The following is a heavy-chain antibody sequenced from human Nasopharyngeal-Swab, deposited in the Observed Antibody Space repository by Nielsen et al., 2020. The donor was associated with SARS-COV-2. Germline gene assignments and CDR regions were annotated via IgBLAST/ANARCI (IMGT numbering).Heavy chain of an antibody. V-gene: IGHV3-33*01. CDR2: IWYDGSNK. D-gene: IGHD3-22*01. Sequence: GESLKISCAASGFTFSSYGMHWVRQAQGKGLGWVAVIWYDGSNKYYADSVKGRFTISRDNSKNTLYLQMNSLRAEDTAVYYCARDYYDSSGYYYFDYWGQGTLVTVSS. CDR3: ARDYYDSSGYYYFDY. J-gene: IGHJ4*02. CDR1: GFTFSSYG.